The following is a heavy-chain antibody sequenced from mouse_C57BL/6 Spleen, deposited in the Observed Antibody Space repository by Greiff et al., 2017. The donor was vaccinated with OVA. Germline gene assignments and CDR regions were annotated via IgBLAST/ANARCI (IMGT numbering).Heavy chain of an antibody. V-gene: IGHV1-76*01. D-gene: IGHD1-1*01. CDR3: ARDYGSRDYAMDY. Sequence: VQLQQPGAELVRPGASVKLSCKASGYTFTDYYINWVKQRPGQGLEWIARIYPGSGNTYYNEKFKGKATLTAEKSSSTAYMQLSSLTSEDSAVYFCARDYGSRDYAMDYWGQGTSVTVSS. CDR2: IYPGSGNT. CDR1: GYTFTDYY. J-gene: IGHJ4*01.